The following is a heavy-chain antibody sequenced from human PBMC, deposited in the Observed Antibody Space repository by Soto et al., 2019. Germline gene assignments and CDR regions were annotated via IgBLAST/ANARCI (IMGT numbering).Heavy chain of an antibody. D-gene: IGHD3-22*01. CDR2: ISRSGRGSA. J-gene: IGHJ4*02. CDR1: GFTFNSYV. CDR3: ARGRYLDSSEYWVANLPFDH. V-gene: IGHV3-23*01. Sequence: EVQLLESGGALVQPGGSLRLSCAASGFTFNSYVMTWVRQAPGEGLEWVSSISRSGRGSAYYADSVKGRFTISRDNSEITLFLQMNNLRDEDTALYYCARGRYLDSSEYWVANLPFDHWGLGTLVTVSS.